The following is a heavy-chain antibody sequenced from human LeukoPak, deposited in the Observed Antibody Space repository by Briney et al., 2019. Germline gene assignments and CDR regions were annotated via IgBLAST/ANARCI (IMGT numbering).Heavy chain of an antibody. V-gene: IGHV4-34*01. D-gene: IGHD6-13*01. CDR3: ARVWSSS. J-gene: IGHJ4*02. CDR1: GGSFSGYY. CDR2: INHSGST. Sequence: SETLSLTCAVYGGSFSGYYWSWIRQPPGKGLEWIGEINHSGSTNYNPSLKSRVTISVDTSKNQFSLKLSSVTAADTAVYYCARVWSSSWGQGTLVTVS.